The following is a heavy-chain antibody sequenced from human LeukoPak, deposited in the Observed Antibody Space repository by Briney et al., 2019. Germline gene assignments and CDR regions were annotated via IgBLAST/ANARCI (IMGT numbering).Heavy chain of an antibody. Sequence: GGSLRLSCAASGFTFSSYSMNWVRQAPGKGLEWVSSISSSSSYIYYADSVKGRFTISRDNAKNSLYLQMNSLRAEDTAVYYCARDPPHTYSGYDPFDYWGQGTLVTVSS. D-gene: IGHD5-12*01. V-gene: IGHV3-21*01. CDR1: GFTFSSYS. CDR3: ARDPPHTYSGYDPFDY. CDR2: ISSSSSYI. J-gene: IGHJ4*02.